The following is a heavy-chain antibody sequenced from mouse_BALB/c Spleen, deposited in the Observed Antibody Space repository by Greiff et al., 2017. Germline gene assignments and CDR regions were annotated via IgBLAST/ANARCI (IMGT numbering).Heavy chain of an antibody. CDR3: ARDNGSGAMDY. CDR2: IWAGGST. D-gene: IGHD2-2*01. Sequence: VQRVESGPGLVAPSQSLSITCTVSGFSLTSYGVHWVRQPPGKGLEWLGVIWAGGSTNYNSALMSRLSISKDNSKSQVFLKMNSLQTDDTAMYYCARDNGSGAMDYWGQGTSVTVSS. CDR1: GFSLTSYG. V-gene: IGHV2-9*02. J-gene: IGHJ4*01.